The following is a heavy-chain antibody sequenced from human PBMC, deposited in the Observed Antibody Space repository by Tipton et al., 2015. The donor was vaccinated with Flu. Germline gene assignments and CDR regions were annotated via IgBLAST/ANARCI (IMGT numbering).Heavy chain of an antibody. CDR2: IDHSGTT. V-gene: IGHV4-34*01. CDR1: GGSFSGYY. D-gene: IGHD3-10*01. J-gene: IGHJ6*02. CDR3: ARSVVGSGSQYPVGYYYYGMDV. Sequence: LRLSCVVHGGSFSGYYWSWIRRSPGKGLEWIGEIDHSGTTNYSPSLKSRITISRDTSKIQFCLNMGSVTASATAVYYCARSVVGSGSQYPVGYYYYGMDVCGQGTTVTVSS.